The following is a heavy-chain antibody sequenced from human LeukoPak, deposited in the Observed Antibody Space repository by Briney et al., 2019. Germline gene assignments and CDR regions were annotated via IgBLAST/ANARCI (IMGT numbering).Heavy chain of an antibody. Sequence: PSQTLSLTCTVSGGSISSGDYYWSWIRQPPGKGLEWIGYIYYSGSTYYNPSLKSRVTISVDMSKNQFSLKLSSVTAADTAVYYCASNCCGDCFSDYWGQGTLVTVSS. D-gene: IGHD2-21*02. V-gene: IGHV4-30-4*01. CDR2: IYYSGST. J-gene: IGHJ4*02. CDR1: GGSISSGDYY. CDR3: ASNCCGDCFSDY.